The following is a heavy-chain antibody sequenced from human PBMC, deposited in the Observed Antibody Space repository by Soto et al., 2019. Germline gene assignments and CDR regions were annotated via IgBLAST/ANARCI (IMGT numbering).Heavy chain of an antibody. Sequence: VGSLKLSCAASGFTFSDHYMDWVRQAPGKGLEWVGRTRNKANSYTTEYAASVKGRFTISRDDSKNSLYLQMNSLKTEDTAVYYCARGTSREYSDSSGALDYWGQGTLVTVSS. CDR1: GFTFSDHY. J-gene: IGHJ4*02. D-gene: IGHD3-22*01. CDR3: ARGTSREYSDSSGALDY. V-gene: IGHV3-72*01. CDR2: TRNKANSYTT.